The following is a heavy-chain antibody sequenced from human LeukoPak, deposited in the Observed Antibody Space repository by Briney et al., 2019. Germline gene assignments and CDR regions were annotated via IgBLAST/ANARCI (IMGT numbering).Heavy chain of an antibody. V-gene: IGHV3-48*03. Sequence: PGGSLRLSCAASRFTLSSYAMHWVRQAPGMGPEWLSYISSSSDTMEYADSVKGRFTISRDNAKNSLYLQMNSLRAEDTAVYYCAKDRAYDSSGYYVYWGQGTLVTVSS. CDR2: ISSSSDTM. CDR3: AKDRAYDSSGYYVY. J-gene: IGHJ4*02. CDR1: RFTLSSYA. D-gene: IGHD3-22*01.